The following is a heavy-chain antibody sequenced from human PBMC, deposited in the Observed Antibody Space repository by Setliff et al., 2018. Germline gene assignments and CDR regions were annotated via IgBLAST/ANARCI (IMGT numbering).Heavy chain of an antibody. CDR1: GFTFSDYY. V-gene: IGHV3-11*04. Sequence: GSLRLSCVASGFTFSDYYMNWIRQAPGKGLEWISYISSSGSTIYYADSVKGRFTISRDNAKNSLYLQMNSLRAEDTAVYYCARDPSYYGSGSYYNRYNWFDPWGQGTLVTVSS. J-gene: IGHJ5*02. D-gene: IGHD3-10*01. CDR3: ARDPSYYGSGSYYNRYNWFDP. CDR2: ISSSGSTI.